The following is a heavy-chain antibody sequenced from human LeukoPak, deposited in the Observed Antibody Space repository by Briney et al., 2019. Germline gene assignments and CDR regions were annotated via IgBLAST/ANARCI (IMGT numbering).Heavy chain of an antibody. V-gene: IGHV4-31*03. CDR2: IYNSGST. J-gene: IGHJ4*02. D-gene: IGHD5-18*01. CDR3: AKGIELWLTYFDH. CDR1: GGSLSSSDYY. Sequence: PSETLSLTCTVSGGSLSSSDYYWSWIRQHPGKGLEWIGYIYNSGSTYYNPSLKSRVAISADMSKNQFSLELSSVTAADTAVYYCAKGIELWLTYFDHWGQGTLVTASS.